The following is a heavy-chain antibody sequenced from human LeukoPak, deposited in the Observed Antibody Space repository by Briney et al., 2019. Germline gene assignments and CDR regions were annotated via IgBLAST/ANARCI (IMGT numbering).Heavy chain of an antibody. CDR2: IWSDGSNE. V-gene: IGHV3-33*01. J-gene: IGHJ5*02. CDR1: GFTFSNYD. D-gene: IGHD2-15*01. CDR3: ARQMSVFGGGDWLDP. Sequence: GRSLKLSCAASGFTFSNYDMHWVRQAPGKGLEWVAVIWSDGSNEYSTDSLKGRFTISRDNSKNTLYPQMNSLRAEDTAVYYCARQMSVFGGGDWLDPWGQGTLVTVSS.